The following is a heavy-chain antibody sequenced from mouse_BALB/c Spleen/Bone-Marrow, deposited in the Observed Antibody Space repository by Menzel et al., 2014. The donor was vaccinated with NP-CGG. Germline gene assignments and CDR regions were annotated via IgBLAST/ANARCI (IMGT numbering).Heavy chain of an antibody. Sequence: QVQLQQSGPGLVAPSQSLSITCTVSGFSLTSYGVHWVRQPPGEGLEWLGVIWAGGSTNYNSALMSRLNISKDNSKSQVFLKMNSPQTDDTAMYYCARTLRWYFDVWGAGTAVTVSS. J-gene: IGHJ1*01. CDR1: GFSLTSYG. V-gene: IGHV2-9*02. CDR3: ARTLRWYFDV. CDR2: IWAGGST.